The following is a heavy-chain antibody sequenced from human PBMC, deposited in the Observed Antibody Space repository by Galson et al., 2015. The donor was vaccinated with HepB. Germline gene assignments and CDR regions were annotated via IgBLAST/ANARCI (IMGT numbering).Heavy chain of an antibody. CDR3: AKGKVGPTTKLDY. J-gene: IGHJ4*02. CDR2: ITYDGSNG. CDR1: GFSFSTYG. V-gene: IGHV3-30*18. D-gene: IGHD1-26*01. Sequence: SLRLSCAATGFSFSTYGMHWVRQAPGKGLEWVAVITYDGSNGYYVDSVKGRFTISRDNSKNTLHLQMNSLRAEDTAVYYCAKGKVGPTTKLDYWGQGTLVTVSS.